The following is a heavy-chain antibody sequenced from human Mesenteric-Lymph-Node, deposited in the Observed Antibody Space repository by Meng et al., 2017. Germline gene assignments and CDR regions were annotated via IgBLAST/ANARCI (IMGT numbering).Heavy chain of an antibody. J-gene: IGHJ4*02. Sequence: GSLRLSCTVSGGSISNYYWGWIRRPPGKGLEWIGSIYPSDSTYYNPSLKTRVTISLDGSKNQFSLKLSSVTAADTALYYCARSSAPEYYFDYWGQGTLVTVSS. V-gene: IGHV4-38-2*02. CDR1: GGSISNYY. CDR3: ARSSAPEYYFDY. CDR2: IYPSDST. D-gene: IGHD2-15*01.